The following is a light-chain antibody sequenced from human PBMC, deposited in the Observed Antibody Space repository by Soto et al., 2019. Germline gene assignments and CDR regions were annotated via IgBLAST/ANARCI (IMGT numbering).Light chain of an antibody. V-gene: IGLV6-57*03. CDR1: SGNIASGF. CDR3: TSYPSSYPYV. CDR2: EDN. Sequence: NFMLTQPLSVSESPGKTVTISCTRSSGNIASGFVQWYQQRPGSAPTTVIYEDNQSPSGVPVRFSGSIDTSSNSATLTISGLKTEDEADYYCTSYPSSYPYVFGTGTKLTVL. J-gene: IGLJ1*01.